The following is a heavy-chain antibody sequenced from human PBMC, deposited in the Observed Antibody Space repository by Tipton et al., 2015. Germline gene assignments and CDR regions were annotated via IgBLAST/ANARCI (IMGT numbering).Heavy chain of an antibody. CDR2: IYYSGST. CDR3: ACQDYDSLTRDYQTVDY. D-gene: IGHD3-9*01. J-gene: IGHJ4*02. V-gene: IGHV4-59*08. Sequence: TLSLTCTVSGGSISSYYWSWIRQPPGKGLEWIGYIYYSGSTNYNPSLKSRVTMSRDTPKNQFSLKLTSVTAADTAVYYCACQDYDSLTRDYQTVDYWGQGTLVTVSS. CDR1: GGSISSYY.